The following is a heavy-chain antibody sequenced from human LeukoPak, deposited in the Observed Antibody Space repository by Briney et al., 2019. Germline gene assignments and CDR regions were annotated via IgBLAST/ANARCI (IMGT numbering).Heavy chain of an antibody. J-gene: IGHJ3*02. CDR3: AREGLYSSTLTAFDI. Sequence: PGGSLRLSCAASGFTFSSYAMHWVRQAPGKGLEWVAVISYDGSNKYYADSVKGRFTISRDNSKNTLYLQMNSLRAEDTVVYYCAREGLYSSTLTAFDIWGQGTMVTVSS. CDR1: GFTFSSYA. CDR2: ISYDGSNK. D-gene: IGHD6-13*01. V-gene: IGHV3-30*04.